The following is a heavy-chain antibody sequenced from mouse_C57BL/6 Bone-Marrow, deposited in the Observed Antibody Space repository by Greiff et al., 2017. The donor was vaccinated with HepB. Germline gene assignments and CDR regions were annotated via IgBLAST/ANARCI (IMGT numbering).Heavy chain of an antibody. D-gene: IGHD2-5*01. J-gene: IGHJ4*01. Sequence: QVQLQQPGAELVMPGASVKLSCKASGYTFTSYWMHWVKQSPGQGLEWIGEIDPSDSYTNYNQKFKGKSTLTVDKSSSTAYMQLSSLTSEDSAVYYCALYYSNYVDYWGQGTSVTVSS. CDR2: IDPSDSYT. CDR3: ALYYSNYVDY. V-gene: IGHV1-69*01. CDR1: GYTFTSYW.